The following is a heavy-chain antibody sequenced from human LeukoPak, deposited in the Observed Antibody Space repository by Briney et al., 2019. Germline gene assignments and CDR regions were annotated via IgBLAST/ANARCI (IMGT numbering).Heavy chain of an antibody. Sequence: PGGSLRLSCAASGFTFSSYGMHWVRQAPGKGLEWVAVIWYGGSNKYYADSVKGRFTISRDNSKNTLYLQMNSLRAEDTAVYYCLGSYDFWSGYPVGKYNWFDPWGQGTLVTVSS. CDR1: GFTFSSYG. J-gene: IGHJ5*02. D-gene: IGHD3-3*01. V-gene: IGHV3-33*08. CDR2: IWYGGSNK. CDR3: LGSYDFWSGYPVGKYNWFDP.